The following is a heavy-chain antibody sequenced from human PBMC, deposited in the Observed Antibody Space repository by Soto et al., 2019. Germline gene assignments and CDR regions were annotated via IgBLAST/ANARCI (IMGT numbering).Heavy chain of an antibody. J-gene: IGHJ3*02. CDR3: ASNSVRIDAFDI. Sequence: QLQLQESGPGLVKPSETLSLTCTVSGGSISSSSYYWGWIRQPPGKGLEWIGSIYYSGSTYYNPSLKSRVTISVDTSKNQFSLKLSSVTTADTAVYYCASNSVRIDAFDIWGQGTMVTVSS. CDR1: GGSISSSSYY. CDR2: IYYSGST. V-gene: IGHV4-39*01. D-gene: IGHD3-10*01.